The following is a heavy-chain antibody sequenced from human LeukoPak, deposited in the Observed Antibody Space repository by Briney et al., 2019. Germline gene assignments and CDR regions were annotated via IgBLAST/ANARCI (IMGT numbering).Heavy chain of an antibody. CDR3: AEGYSSSWYSPFDY. D-gene: IGHD6-13*01. Sequence: PSETLSLTCAVYGGSFSGYYWSWIRQPPGKGLEWIGEINHSGSPNYNPSLKSRVTISVDTSKNQFSLQLSSVTAADTAVYYCAEGYSSSWYSPFDYWGQGTLVTVSS. CDR1: GGSFSGYY. J-gene: IGHJ4*02. V-gene: IGHV4-34*01. CDR2: INHSGSP.